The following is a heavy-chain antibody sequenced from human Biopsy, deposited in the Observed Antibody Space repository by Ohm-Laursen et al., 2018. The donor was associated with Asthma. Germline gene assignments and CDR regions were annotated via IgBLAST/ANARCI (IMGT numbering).Heavy chain of an antibody. CDR3: ARESGQDSGGTGAFDR. Sequence: RSLRLSCAAPGLVFSQSGMHWVRQAPGKGLEWVALISSDGHNKYYKDSVKGRFTISRDNSKLRLYLEINSLRVEDSAVYYCARESGQDSGGTGAFDRWGQGIMVAVSS. J-gene: IGHJ3*02. CDR1: GLVFSQSG. D-gene: IGHD4-23*01. CDR2: ISSDGHNK. V-gene: IGHV3-30*03.